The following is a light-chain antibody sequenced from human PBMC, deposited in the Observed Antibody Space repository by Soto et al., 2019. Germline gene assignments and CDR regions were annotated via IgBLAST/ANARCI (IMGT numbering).Light chain of an antibody. CDR3: QQYGTWPPLT. CDR1: QSVHSA. CDR2: DAS. J-gene: IGKJ4*01. V-gene: IGKV3-15*01. Sequence: DIVMTQSPATLSVSPGEGATLSCRASQSVHSALARYQQRPGQTPRLLIYDASTRATGIPDRFSGSGSGTEFTLTISSLQSEDFAIYYCQQYGTWPPLTFGGGTQVEI.